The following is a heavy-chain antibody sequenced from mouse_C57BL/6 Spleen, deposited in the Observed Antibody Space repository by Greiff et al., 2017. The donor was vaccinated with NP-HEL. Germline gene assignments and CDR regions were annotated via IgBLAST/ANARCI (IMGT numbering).Heavy chain of an antibody. CDR2: INPYNGGT. D-gene: IGHD1-1*01. Sequence: VQLQQSGPVLVKPGASVKMSCKASGYTFTDYYMNWVKQSHGKSLEWIGVINPYNGGTSYNQKFKGKATLTVDKSSSTAYMELNSLTSEDSAVYYCARGIITPYFDYWGQGTTLTVSS. V-gene: IGHV1-19*01. CDR1: GYTFTDYY. CDR3: ARGIITPYFDY. J-gene: IGHJ2*01.